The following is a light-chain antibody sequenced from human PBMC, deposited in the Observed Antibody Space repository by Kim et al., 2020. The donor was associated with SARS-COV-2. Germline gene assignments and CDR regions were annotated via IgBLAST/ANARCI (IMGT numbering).Light chain of an antibody. J-gene: IGLJ3*02. Sequence: KYVCWSQKKPAQSPVLVIYQDNKWPSGIPGRFSGSNSGNTATLTISGTQALDEAVYYCQAWDRRTSTWVFGGGTQLTVL. CDR1: KY. CDR3: QAWDRRTSTWV. CDR2: QDN. V-gene: IGLV3-1*01.